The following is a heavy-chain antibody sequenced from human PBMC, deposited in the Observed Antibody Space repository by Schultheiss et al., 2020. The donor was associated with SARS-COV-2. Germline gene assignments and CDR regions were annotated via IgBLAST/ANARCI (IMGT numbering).Heavy chain of an antibody. J-gene: IGHJ5*02. Sequence: SETLSLTCTVSGGSISSYYWSWIRQPPGKGLEWIGYIYYSGSTNYNPSLKSRVTISVDTSKNQFSLKLSSVTAADTAVYYCARVGSSWYGGKGWFDPWGQGTLVTVSS. CDR1: GGSISSYY. CDR2: IYYSGST. V-gene: IGHV4-59*12. D-gene: IGHD6-13*01. CDR3: ARVGSSWYGGKGWFDP.